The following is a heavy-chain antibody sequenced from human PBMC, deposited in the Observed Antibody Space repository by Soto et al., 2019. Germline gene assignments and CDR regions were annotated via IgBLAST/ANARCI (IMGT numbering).Heavy chain of an antibody. Sequence: SETLSLTCAVYGGSFSGYYWSWIRQPPGKGLEWIGEINHSGSTNCNPSLKSRVTISVDTSKNQFSLKLSSVTAADTAVYYCARGGRGRNVVVPYYMDVWGKGTTVTVSS. CDR2: INHSGST. CDR3: ARGGRGRNVVVPYYMDV. V-gene: IGHV4-34*01. D-gene: IGHD2-2*01. CDR1: GGSFSGYY. J-gene: IGHJ6*03.